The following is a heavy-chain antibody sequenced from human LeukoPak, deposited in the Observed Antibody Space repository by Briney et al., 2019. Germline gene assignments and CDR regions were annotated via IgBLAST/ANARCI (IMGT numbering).Heavy chain of an antibody. CDR2: INHSGST. CDR3: ARAGVIAVAADFDY. V-gene: IGHV4-34*01. CDR1: GGSFSGYY. J-gene: IGHJ4*02. D-gene: IGHD6-19*01. Sequence: KSSETLSLTCAVYGGSFSGYYWSLIRQPLGKGLEWIGEINHSGSTNYNPSLKSRVTISVDTSKNQFSLKLSSVTAADTAVYYCARAGVIAVAADFDYWGQGTLVTVSS.